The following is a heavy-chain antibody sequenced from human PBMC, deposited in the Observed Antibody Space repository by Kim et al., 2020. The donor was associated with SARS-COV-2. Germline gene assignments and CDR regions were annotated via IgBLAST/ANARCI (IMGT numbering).Heavy chain of an antibody. CDR3: AREGSQGYYSRNWFDP. D-gene: IGHD3-3*01. V-gene: IGHV4-39*07. Sequence: SLKSRVTISVDTSKNQFSLKLSSVTAADTAVYYCAREGSQGYYSRNWFDPWGQGTLVTVSS. J-gene: IGHJ5*02.